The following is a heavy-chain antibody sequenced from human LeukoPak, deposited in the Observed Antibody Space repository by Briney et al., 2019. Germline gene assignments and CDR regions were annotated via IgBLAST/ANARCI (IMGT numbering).Heavy chain of an antibody. J-gene: IGHJ4*02. CDR3: ASEGTATGGFDY. CDR1: GGSISSGDYY. D-gene: IGHD1-26*01. Sequence: PSETLSLTCTVSGGSISSGDYYWSWIRQPPGKGLERIGYIYYSGSTYYNPSLKSRVTISVDTFKNQFSLKLSSVTAADTAVYYCASEGTATGGFDYWGQGTLVTVSS. CDR2: IYYSGST. V-gene: IGHV4-30-4*08.